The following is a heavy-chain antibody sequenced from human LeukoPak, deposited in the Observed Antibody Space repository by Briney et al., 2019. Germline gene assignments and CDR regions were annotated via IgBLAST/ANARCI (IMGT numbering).Heavy chain of an antibody. CDR3: ARVPLWYSSSLYYYYYYMDV. Sequence: SETLSLTCTVSGGSISSSSYYWGWIRQPPGKGLEWIGSIYYSGSTYYNPSLKSRVTISVDTSKNQFSLKLSSVTAADTAVYYCARVPLWYSSSLYYYYYYMDVWGKGTTVTVSS. CDR1: GGSISSSSYY. D-gene: IGHD6-6*01. V-gene: IGHV4-39*01. CDR2: IYYSGST. J-gene: IGHJ6*03.